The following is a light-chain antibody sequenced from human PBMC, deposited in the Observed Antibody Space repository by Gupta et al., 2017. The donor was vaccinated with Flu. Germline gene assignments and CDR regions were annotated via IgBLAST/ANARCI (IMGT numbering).Light chain of an antibody. J-gene: IGLJ3*02. V-gene: IGLV1-51*01. Sequence: QSLLMQPPSVSAAPGQTVSISCSGSNFNIGKNYVSWYQHFPGMAPKLLIYDDDQRPSGIPDRFSGSKAGTSDTLAIIGLQTGDVAEYYCGVWDSSLNVWLFGGGTELNVL. CDR3: GVWDSSLNVWL. CDR2: DDD. CDR1: NFNIGKNY.